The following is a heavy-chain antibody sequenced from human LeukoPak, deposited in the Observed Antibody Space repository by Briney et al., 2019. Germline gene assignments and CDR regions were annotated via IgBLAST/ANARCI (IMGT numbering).Heavy chain of an antibody. D-gene: IGHD4-17*01. CDR3: ARENDYGNNWFDP. J-gene: IGHJ5*02. CDR1: GYTFTDYY. CDR2: INPNSGGT. Sequence: GASVKVSCKASGYTFTDYYIHWVRQAPGRGLEWMGWINPNSGGTNYARKFQGRVTMTRDTSISTAYMELSRLRSDDTAVYYCARENDYGNNWFDPWGQGTLVTVSS. V-gene: IGHV1-2*02.